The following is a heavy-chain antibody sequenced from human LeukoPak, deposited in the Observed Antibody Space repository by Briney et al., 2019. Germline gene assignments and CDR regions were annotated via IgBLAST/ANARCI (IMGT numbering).Heavy chain of an antibody. CDR3: ARAAEWLVLDY. Sequence: GGSLRLSRAASGFTVSSNYMSWVRQAPGKGLEWVSVIYSGGSTYYADSVKGRFTISRDNSKNTLYLQMNSLRAEDTAVYYCARAAEWLVLDYWGQGTLVTVSS. CDR1: GFTVSSNY. V-gene: IGHV3-53*01. J-gene: IGHJ4*02. CDR2: IYSGGST. D-gene: IGHD6-19*01.